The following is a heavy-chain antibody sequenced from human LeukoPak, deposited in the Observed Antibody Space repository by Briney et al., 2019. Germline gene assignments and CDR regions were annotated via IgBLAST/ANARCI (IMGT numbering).Heavy chain of an antibody. CDR1: GFTFSNYA. CDR3: AKYSRYDYVGQIDY. Sequence: GGSLRLSCAASGFTFSNYAMNWVRQAPGKGLEWVAGVSDNGTMTYYACSVKGRFTISRDNAKNTLYLQMNSLRAEDTAIYYCAKYSRYDYVGQIDYWGQGTLVTISS. CDR2: VSDNGTMT. D-gene: IGHD4-17*01. J-gene: IGHJ4*02. V-gene: IGHV3-23*01.